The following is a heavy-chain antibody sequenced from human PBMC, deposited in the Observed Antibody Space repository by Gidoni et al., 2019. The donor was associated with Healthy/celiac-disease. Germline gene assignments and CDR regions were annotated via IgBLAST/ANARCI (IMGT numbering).Heavy chain of an antibody. CDR1: GGSISSSNW. V-gene: IGHV4-4*02. J-gene: IGHJ4*02. D-gene: IGHD3-3*01. CDR3: ARRPEWLFGAADY. Sequence: QVQLQASGPGLVKPSGTLSLTCAFPGGSISSSNWWSWVRQPPGQGLEWIGEIYHSGSTNYNPSLKSRVTISVDKSKNQFSLKLSSVTAADTAVYYCARRPEWLFGAADYWGQGTLVTVSS. CDR2: IYHSGST.